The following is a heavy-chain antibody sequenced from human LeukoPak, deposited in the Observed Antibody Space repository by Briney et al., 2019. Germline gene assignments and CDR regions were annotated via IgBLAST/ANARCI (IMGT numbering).Heavy chain of an antibody. CDR1: GYTFTTNC. D-gene: IGHD2-8*01. V-gene: IGHV5-51*01. CDR2: IYPSDSDT. Sequence: GESLKISCKGFGYTFTTNCIGWVRQLPGKGLEWMGVIYPSDSDTRYSPSFQGQVTISADKSISTAYLQWSTLEASDTAMYYCARPYCNGVCPWGQGTLVTVSS. J-gene: IGHJ5*02. CDR3: ARPYCNGVCP.